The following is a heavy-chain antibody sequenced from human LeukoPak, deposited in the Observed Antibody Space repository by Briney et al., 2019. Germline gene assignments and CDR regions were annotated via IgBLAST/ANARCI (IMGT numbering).Heavy chain of an antibody. D-gene: IGHD3-22*01. CDR2: ISGSGAST. CDR3: AKGSSGYYYDNWFDP. V-gene: IGHV3-23*01. Sequence: GGSLRLSCAASGFTSSSYAMSWVRQAPGKGLEWVSVISGSGASTYYADSMKGRFAISRDNSKNTLYLQMNSLSAEDTAVYYCAKGSSGYYYDNWFDPWGQGTLVTVSS. J-gene: IGHJ5*02. CDR1: GFTSSSYA.